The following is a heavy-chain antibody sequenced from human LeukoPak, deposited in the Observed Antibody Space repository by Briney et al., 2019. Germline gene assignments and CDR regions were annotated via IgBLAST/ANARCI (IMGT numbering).Heavy chain of an antibody. J-gene: IGHJ6*03. V-gene: IGHV1-18*01. Sequence: ASVKVSCKASGYTFTSYGISWVRQAPGQGLEWMGWISAYNGNTNYAQKLQGRVTMTTDTSTSTAYMELRILRSDDTAVYYCARDIVVVPAAIRYYYYYYMDVWGKGTTVTVSS. CDR2: ISAYNGNT. CDR1: GYTFTSYG. D-gene: IGHD2-2*02. CDR3: ARDIVVVPAAIRYYYYYYMDV.